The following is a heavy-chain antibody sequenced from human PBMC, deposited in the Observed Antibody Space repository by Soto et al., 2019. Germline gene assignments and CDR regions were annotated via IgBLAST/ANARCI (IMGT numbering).Heavy chain of an antibody. CDR3: AIFTYSSSAGYDYYCRDF. Sequence: QVQLVESGGGVVQPGRSLRLSCAASGFTFSSYGMHWVRQAPGKGLEWVAVIWYDGSKKYYADSVKGRFTISRDNSKNPLDLQMNFLRAEDAAVDYWAIFTYSSSAGYDYYCRDFWGQGTPVTAAS. CDR2: IWYDGSKK. CDR1: GFTFSSYG. V-gene: IGHV3-33*01. D-gene: IGHD6-6*01. J-gene: IGHJ6*02.